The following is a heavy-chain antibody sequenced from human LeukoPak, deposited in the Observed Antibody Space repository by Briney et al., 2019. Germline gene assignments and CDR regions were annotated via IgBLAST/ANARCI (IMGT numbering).Heavy chain of an antibody. CDR3: ARDMKYNIMTGFRSSFGFDP. D-gene: IGHD3-9*01. CDR2: VSAYNGHT. V-gene: IGHV1-18*01. Sequence: GASERVSCKASVYTFTSYGISWGRQAPGQGLEWMGWVSAYNGHTNYEQKFQGRVTMTTDTSTRTAYTEMRSVRDDNTGPYYIARDMKYNIMTGFRSSFGFDPWGQGTLVTVSS. J-gene: IGHJ5*02. CDR1: VYTFTSYG.